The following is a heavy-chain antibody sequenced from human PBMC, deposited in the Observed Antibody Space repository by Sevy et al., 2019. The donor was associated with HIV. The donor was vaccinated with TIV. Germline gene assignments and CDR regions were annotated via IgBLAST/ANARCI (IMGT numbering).Heavy chain of an antibody. CDR3: AKVLIAVAGTEPRYYYYGMDV. CDR1: GFTFSSYD. J-gene: IGHJ6*02. D-gene: IGHD6-19*01. V-gene: IGHV3-30*18. CDR2: ISYDGSNK. Sequence: GGSLRLSCAASGFTFSSYDMHWVRQAPGKGLEWVAVISYDGSNKYYADSVKGRFTISRDNSKNTLYLQMNSLRAEDTAVYYCAKVLIAVAGTEPRYYYYGMDVWGQGTTVTVSS.